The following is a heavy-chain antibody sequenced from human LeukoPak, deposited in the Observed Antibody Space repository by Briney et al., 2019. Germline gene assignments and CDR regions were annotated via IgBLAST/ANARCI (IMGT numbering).Heavy chain of an antibody. CDR3: ARDMITFGGVIVTGTVDY. Sequence: PSETLSLTCTVSGGSISSSSYYWGWIRQPPGKGLEWIGSIYYSGSTYYNPSLKSRVTISVDTSKNQFSLKLSSVTAADTAVYYCARDMITFGGVIVTGTVDYWGQGTLVTVSS. CDR2: IYYSGST. D-gene: IGHD3-16*02. J-gene: IGHJ4*02. CDR1: GGSISSSSYY. V-gene: IGHV4-39*07.